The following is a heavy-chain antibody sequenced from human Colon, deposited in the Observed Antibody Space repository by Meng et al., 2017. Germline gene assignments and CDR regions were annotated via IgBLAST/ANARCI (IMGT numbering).Heavy chain of an antibody. D-gene: IGHD3-22*01. Sequence: QGPLSRSGSGLVTHSETLSRTRPVSRDLTTGTKWWNWVRQPPGKRLEWIGEIHHSETTNYNPSLESRVTISIDNSKNQFSLKLDSVTAADTAVYYCARVAYDDSRGYYGTDYWGQGTLVTVSS. CDR1: RDLTTGTKW. CDR3: ARVAYDDSRGYYGTDY. CDR2: IHHSETT. J-gene: IGHJ4*02. V-gene: IGHV4-4*02.